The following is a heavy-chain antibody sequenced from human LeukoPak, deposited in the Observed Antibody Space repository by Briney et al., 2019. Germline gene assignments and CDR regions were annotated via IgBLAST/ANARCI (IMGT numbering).Heavy chain of an antibody. CDR2: INHSGST. CDR3: ARGGDYSQYYFDY. V-gene: IGHV4-34*01. J-gene: IGHJ4*02. CDR1: GGSFSGYY. D-gene: IGHD2-21*01. Sequence: SETLSLTCAVYGGSFSGYYWSWIRQPPGKGLEWIGKINHSGSTNYNPSLKSRVTISVDTSKNQFSLKLSSVTAADTAVYYCARGGDYSQYYFDYWGQGTLVTVSS.